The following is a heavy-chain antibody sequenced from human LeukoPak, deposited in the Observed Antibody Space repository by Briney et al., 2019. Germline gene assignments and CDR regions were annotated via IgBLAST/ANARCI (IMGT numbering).Heavy chain of an antibody. CDR2: INHSGST. V-gene: IGHV4-34*01. J-gene: IGHJ6*03. Sequence: SETLSLTCAVYGGSFSGYYWSWIRQPPGKGLEWIGEINHSGSTNYNPSLKSRVTISVDTSKNQFSLKLSSVTAADTAVYYCARGQPFWSGYSYYYYHMDVWGKGTTVTVSS. D-gene: IGHD3-3*02. CDR1: GGSFSGYY. CDR3: ARGQPFWSGYSYYYYHMDV.